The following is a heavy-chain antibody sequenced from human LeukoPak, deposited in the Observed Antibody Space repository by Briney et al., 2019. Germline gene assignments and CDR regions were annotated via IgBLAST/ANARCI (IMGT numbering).Heavy chain of an antibody. Sequence: EGSLRLSCAASGFTFSSHGMNWVRQAPGKGLEWVAVIWYDGSKKYYADSVKGRFTISRDNSKNTLYLQMNNLRAEDTAVYFCARDGALFGVISEDAFEIWGQGTMVTVSS. CDR1: GFTFSSHG. CDR2: IWYDGSKK. V-gene: IGHV3-33*01. D-gene: IGHD3-3*01. J-gene: IGHJ3*02. CDR3: ARDGALFGVISEDAFEI.